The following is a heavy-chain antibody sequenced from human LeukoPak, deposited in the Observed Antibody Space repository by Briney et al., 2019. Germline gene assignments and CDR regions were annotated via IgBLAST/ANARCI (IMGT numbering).Heavy chain of an antibody. D-gene: IGHD3-10*01. CDR2: INPNSGGT. J-gene: IGHJ3*02. CDR1: GYTFTGYY. Sequence: GASVKVSCKASGYTFTGYYMHWVRQAPGQGLEWMGWINPNSGGTNYAQKFQGRVTMTRDTSISTAYMELSRLRSDDTAVYYCARDPGSNMVRGVTESGAFDIWGQGTMVTVSS. V-gene: IGHV1-2*02. CDR3: ARDPGSNMVRGVTESGAFDI.